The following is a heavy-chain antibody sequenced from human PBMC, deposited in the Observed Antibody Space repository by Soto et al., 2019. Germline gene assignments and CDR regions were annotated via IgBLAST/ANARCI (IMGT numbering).Heavy chain of an antibody. CDR3: ARHPGYTVPTVYATHYFDD. D-gene: IGHD2-8*01. V-gene: IGHV4-39*01. Sequence: QLQLQESGPGLVKPSETLSVTCSVSGDSIGTINYYWGWLRQPPGKVPEWIGSIYYTGSTHYNPSLRGRATVSVDTSKNQFSLRLTSVTAADTAVYYCARHPGYTVPTVYATHYFDDWGQGVLVTVSS. CDR1: GDSIGTINYY. CDR2: IYYTGST. J-gene: IGHJ4*02.